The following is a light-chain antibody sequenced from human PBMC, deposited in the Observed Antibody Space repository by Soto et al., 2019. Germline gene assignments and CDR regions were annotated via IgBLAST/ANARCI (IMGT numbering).Light chain of an antibody. CDR2: RSD. Sequence: QTVVTQSPSASGTPGQRVIIACSGSSSNIGSNHVNWYRHLPGAAPKLLTFRSDQRPSGVPDRFSGSKSGTTASLAISGLQSGDEADYYCAAWDDSRYGVVFGGGTKLTVL. V-gene: IGLV1-44*01. CDR1: SSNIGSNH. J-gene: IGLJ2*01. CDR3: AAWDDSRYGVV.